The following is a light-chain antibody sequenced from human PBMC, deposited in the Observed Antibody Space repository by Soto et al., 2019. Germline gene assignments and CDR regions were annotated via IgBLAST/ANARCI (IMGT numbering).Light chain of an antibody. CDR2: DAS. CDR1: ESLINNY. Sequence: EIVLTQYPVIVSLSPGARATLSCSASESLINNYLACYQQKPGQAPRLLIFDASTRATGIPDRFRGSGSGTDFTLTISRLEPEDFAVYHCQQYDYSRCSFGQGTK. J-gene: IGKJ2*04. V-gene: IGKV3-20*01. CDR3: QQYDYSRCS.